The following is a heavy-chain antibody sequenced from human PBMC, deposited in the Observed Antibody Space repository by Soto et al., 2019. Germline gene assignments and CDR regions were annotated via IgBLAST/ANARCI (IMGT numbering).Heavy chain of an antibody. CDR3: ARQNASSDYYFKEYYYGMDG. CDR2: IWFDGSVE. D-gene: IGHD3-22*01. J-gene: IGHJ6*02. Sequence: PGGSLRLSCAASGFSFKNYGIHWVRQAPGKGLEWVAVIWFDGSVEYYADSVQGRFTISRDNAKNTVYLLMNTLRAEDTAIYYCARQNASSDYYFKEYYYGMDGWGQGT. V-gene: IGHV3-33*01. CDR1: GFSFKNYG.